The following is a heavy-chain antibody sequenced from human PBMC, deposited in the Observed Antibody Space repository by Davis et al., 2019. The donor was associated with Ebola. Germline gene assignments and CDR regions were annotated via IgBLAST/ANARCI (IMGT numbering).Heavy chain of an antibody. CDR3: ATGYFDWLPSPSDAFDI. J-gene: IGHJ3*02. V-gene: IGHV1-69*05. Sequence: SVKVSCKASGGTFSSYAISWVRQAPGQGLEWMGGIIPIFGTANYAQKFQGRVTMTRDTSTSTVYMELSSLRSEDTAVYYCATGYFDWLPSPSDAFDIWGQGTMVTVSS. CDR2: IIPIFGTA. D-gene: IGHD3-9*01. CDR1: GGTFSSYA.